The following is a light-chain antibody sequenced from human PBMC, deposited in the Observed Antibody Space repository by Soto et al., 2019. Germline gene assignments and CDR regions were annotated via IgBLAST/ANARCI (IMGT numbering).Light chain of an antibody. CDR3: SSYTTSTSII. CDR2: DVN. J-gene: IGLJ2*01. Sequence: QSVLTQPPSVSGSPGQSITISCTGTSSDIGGYNFVSWYQQFPGEAPKLVIYDVNIRPSGISYRFSGSKSGNTASLTISGLQAEDEADYYCSSYTTSTSIIFGGGTKLTVL. CDR1: SSDIGGYNF. V-gene: IGLV2-14*03.